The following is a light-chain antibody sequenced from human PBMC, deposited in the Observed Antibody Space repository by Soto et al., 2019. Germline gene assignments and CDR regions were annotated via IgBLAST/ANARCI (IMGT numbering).Light chain of an antibody. CDR1: QTISSW. J-gene: IGKJ1*01. V-gene: IGKV1-5*03. Sequence: DIQMTQSPSTLSGSVGDRVTITCRASQTISSWLAWYQQKPGKAPKLLIYKASNLESGVPSRFSGSGSGTEFTLTISSLQPDDFATYYCQQYNSYSATFGQGTKVDIK. CDR2: KAS. CDR3: QQYNSYSAT.